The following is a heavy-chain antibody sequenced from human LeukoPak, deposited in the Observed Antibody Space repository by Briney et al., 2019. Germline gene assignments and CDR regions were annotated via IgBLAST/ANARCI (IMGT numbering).Heavy chain of an antibody. CDR3: ATPRKGIAEGLDY. V-gene: IGHV1-69*13. D-gene: IGHD6-13*01. CDR1: GGTFSSYA. Sequence: SVKVSCKASGGTFSSYAISWVRQAPGQGLEWMGGIIPIFGTANYAQKFQGRVTITADESTSTAYMELSSLRSEDTAVYYCATPRKGIAEGLDYWGQGTLVTVSS. CDR2: IIPIFGTA. J-gene: IGHJ4*02.